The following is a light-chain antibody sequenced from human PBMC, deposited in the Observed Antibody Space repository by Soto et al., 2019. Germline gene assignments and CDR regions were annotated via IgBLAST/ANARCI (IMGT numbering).Light chain of an antibody. J-gene: IGLJ3*02. CDR3: LLTYRGPWV. V-gene: IGLV7-46*01. CDR1: TGAVTSGHH. CDR2: DTS. Sequence: QAVVTQEPSLTVSPGGTVTLTCASSTGAVTSGHHTYWFQQKPGQVPRILIYDTSNKHSWTPARFSGSLLGGQAALTLSGAQPEYEADYYCLLTYRGPWVFGGGTKLTVL.